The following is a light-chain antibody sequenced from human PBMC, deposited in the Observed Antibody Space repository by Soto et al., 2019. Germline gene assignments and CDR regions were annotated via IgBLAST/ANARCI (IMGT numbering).Light chain of an antibody. CDR3: TSYTSSTTLV. V-gene: IGLV2-14*01. CDR1: SSDIGAYNY. J-gene: IGLJ3*02. CDR2: EVS. Sequence: QSALTQPASVSGSPGQSITISCSGTSSDIGAYNYVSWYQQKPGKAPKLLISEVSNRPSGISIRFSGSKSGNTASLTISGLQAEDEADYYCTSYTSSTTLVFGGGTKVTVL.